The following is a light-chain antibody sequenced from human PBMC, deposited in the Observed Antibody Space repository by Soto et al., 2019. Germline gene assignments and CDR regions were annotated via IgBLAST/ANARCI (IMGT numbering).Light chain of an antibody. CDR3: QQSYSTPQLT. V-gene: IGKV1-39*01. CDR2: AAS. J-gene: IGKJ4*01. CDR1: QSISSY. Sequence: DIQMTQSPSSLSASVGDRVTITCRASQSISSYLNWYQQKPGKAPKLLIYAASSLQSGVPSRFSGSGSGTDFTLTISSLQPEDFATYYCQQSYSTPQLTFGGGTNVELK.